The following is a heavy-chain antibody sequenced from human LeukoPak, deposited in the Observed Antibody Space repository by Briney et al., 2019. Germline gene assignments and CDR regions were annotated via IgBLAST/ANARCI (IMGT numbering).Heavy chain of an antibody. D-gene: IGHD1-26*01. CDR1: EYTFTSYY. CDR2: INPTGGST. Sequence: ASVKVSCKASEYTFTSYYMHWVRQAPGQGLEWMGLINPTGGSTGYAQKFQGRVTMTRDMSTSTDYMELSSLRSEDTAIYYCARDGGGSYADYWGQGTLVTVSS. V-gene: IGHV1-46*01. J-gene: IGHJ4*02. CDR3: ARDGGGSYADY.